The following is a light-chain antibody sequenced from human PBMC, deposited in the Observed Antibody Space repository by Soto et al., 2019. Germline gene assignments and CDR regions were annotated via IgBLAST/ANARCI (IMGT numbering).Light chain of an antibody. CDR3: SSYAGSNSVV. J-gene: IGLJ2*01. Sequence: QSVLTQPPSASGSPGQSVTISCTGSSSDVGGYNYVSWYQHHPGKAPKLMIYEVNKRPSGVPDRFSGSKSGNTASLTVSGLQAEDEADYYCSSYAGSNSVVFGGGTKVTVL. V-gene: IGLV2-8*01. CDR1: SSDVGGYNY. CDR2: EVN.